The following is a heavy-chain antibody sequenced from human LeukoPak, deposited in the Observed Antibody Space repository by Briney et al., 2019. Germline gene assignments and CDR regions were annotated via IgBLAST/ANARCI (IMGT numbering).Heavy chain of an antibody. CDR1: GGSIRSYY. CDR3: GRQGHTASPYFLDF. Sequence: PSETLSLTCDVSGGSIRSYYWGWVRQPAGKGLELIGRIYTTGATNFNPSLKSRLSMSVDTSKNQFSLKLPSVTAADTAVYFCGRQGHTASPYFLDFWSQGTLVAVSS. D-gene: IGHD2/OR15-2a*01. J-gene: IGHJ4*01. CDR2: IYTTGAT. V-gene: IGHV4-4*07.